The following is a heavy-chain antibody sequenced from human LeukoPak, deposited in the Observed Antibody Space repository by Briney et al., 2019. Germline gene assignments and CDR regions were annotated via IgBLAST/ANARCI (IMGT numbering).Heavy chain of an antibody. CDR3: ARETVADYYFDY. J-gene: IGHJ4*02. D-gene: IGHD6-19*01. Sequence: TGGSLRLSCAAPGVTFSSYAMHWVRQAPGKGLEWVAVISYDGSNKYYADSVKGRFTISRDNSKNTLYLQMNSLRAEDTAVYYCARETVADYYFDYWGQGTLVTVSS. CDR1: GVTFSSYA. CDR2: ISYDGSNK. V-gene: IGHV3-30-3*01.